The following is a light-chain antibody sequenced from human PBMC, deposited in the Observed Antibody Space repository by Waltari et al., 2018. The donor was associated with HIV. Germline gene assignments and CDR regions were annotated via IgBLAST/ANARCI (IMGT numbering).Light chain of an antibody. CDR1: SSDAGSYNL. CDR3: CSYAGSRIP. V-gene: IGLV2-23*02. Sequence: QSALTQPASVSGSFGQSIPISCTGSSSDAGSYNLVSWYQHHPGKAPKLILYEVFKRPSGVSNRFSGSKSGNTASLTVSGLQAEDEGHYYCCSYAGSRIPFGGGTKLTVL. J-gene: IGLJ2*01. CDR2: EVF.